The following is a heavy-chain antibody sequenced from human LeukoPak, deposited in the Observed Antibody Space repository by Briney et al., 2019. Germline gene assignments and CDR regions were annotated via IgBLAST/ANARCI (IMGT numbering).Heavy chain of an antibody. V-gene: IGHV4-59*01. CDR1: GGSISSYY. D-gene: IGHD3-10*01. J-gene: IGHJ4*02. CDR2: IYYSGST. Sequence: SETLSLTCTVSGGSISSYYWSWIRQPPGKGLEWIGYIYYSGSTNYNPSLKSRVTISLDTSKNQFSLKLNSVTAADTAVYYCASLYGSGSFYSPFDYWGQGNLVTVSS. CDR3: ASLYGSGSFYSPFDY.